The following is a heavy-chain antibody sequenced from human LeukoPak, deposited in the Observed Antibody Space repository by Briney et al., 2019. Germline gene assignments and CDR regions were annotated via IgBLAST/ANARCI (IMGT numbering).Heavy chain of an antibody. J-gene: IGHJ2*01. D-gene: IGHD6-19*01. CDR1: GGSFSGYY. CDR3: ARHGWYFPLRYFDL. V-gene: IGHV4-34*01. CDR2: INHSGST. Sequence: SETLSLTCAVYGGSFSGYYWSWIRQPPGKGLEWIGEINHSGSTNYNPSLKSRVTISVDTSKNQFSLKLSSVTAADTAVYYCARHGWYFPLRYFDLWGRGTLVTVSS.